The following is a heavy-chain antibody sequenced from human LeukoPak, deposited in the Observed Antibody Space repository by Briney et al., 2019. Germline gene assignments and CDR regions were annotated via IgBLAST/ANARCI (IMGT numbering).Heavy chain of an antibody. V-gene: IGHV3-21*01. Sequence: AGGSLRLSCAASGFTFSSYSMNWVRQAPGKGLEWVSSISSSSSYIYYADSVKGRFTISRDNAKNSLYLQMNSLRAEDTAVYYCASLPRGVVGATRRSDDDYWGQGTLVTVSS. CDR3: ASLPRGVVGATRRSDDDY. J-gene: IGHJ4*02. D-gene: IGHD1-26*01. CDR2: ISSSSSYI. CDR1: GFTFSSYS.